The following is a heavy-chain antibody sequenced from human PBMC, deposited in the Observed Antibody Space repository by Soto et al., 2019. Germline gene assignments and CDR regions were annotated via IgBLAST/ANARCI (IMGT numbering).Heavy chain of an antibody. Sequence: SETLSLTCTVSGGSISSYYWSWIRQPPGKGLEWIGYIYYSGSTNYNPSLKSRVTISVDTSKNQFSLKLSSVTAADTAVYYCAGDLKGQNAYSGQGSLVTGSS. CDR1: GGSISSYY. J-gene: IGHJ1*01. D-gene: IGHD2-2*01. CDR2: IYYSGST. V-gene: IGHV4-59*01. CDR3: AGDLKGQNAY.